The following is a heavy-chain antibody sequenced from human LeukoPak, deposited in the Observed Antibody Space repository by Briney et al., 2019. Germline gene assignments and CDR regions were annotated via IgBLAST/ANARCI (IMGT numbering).Heavy chain of an antibody. V-gene: IGHV3-48*01. CDR1: GFTFSSYA. Sequence: GGSLRLSCAASGFTFSSYAMSWVRQAPGKGLEWVSYISSSSSTIYYADSVKGRFTISRDNAKNSLYLQMNSLRAEDTAVYYCARDNRGSGSYNWFDPWGQGTLVTVSS. J-gene: IGHJ5*02. CDR3: ARDNRGSGSYNWFDP. CDR2: ISSSSSTI. D-gene: IGHD3-10*01.